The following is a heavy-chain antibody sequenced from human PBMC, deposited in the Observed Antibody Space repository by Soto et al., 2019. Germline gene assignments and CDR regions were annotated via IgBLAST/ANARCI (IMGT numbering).Heavy chain of an antibody. D-gene: IGHD3-16*02. J-gene: IGHJ4*02. V-gene: IGHV1-18*01. CDR1: GYIFTSYG. CDR2: ISAYNGNT. Sequence: ASVKVSCKASGYIFTSYGISWVRQAPGQGLEWMGWISAYNGNTNYAQKLQGRVTMTTDTSTSTAYMELRSLRSDDTAVYYCARDPRRIMITFGGVIVPFDYWGQGTLVTVSS. CDR3: ARDPRRIMITFGGVIVPFDY.